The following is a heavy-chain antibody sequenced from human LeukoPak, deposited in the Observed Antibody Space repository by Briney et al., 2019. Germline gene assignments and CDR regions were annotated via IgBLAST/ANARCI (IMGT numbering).Heavy chain of an antibody. V-gene: IGHV4-59*08. J-gene: IGHJ4*02. CDR2: IYYSGST. Sequence: SETLSLTCTVSGGSMSSNYWSWIRLPPGKGLEWIGYIYYSGSTDYNPSLKSRVSISVATSKNQFSLKLSSVTAADTAVYYCARAPTGGYDYWGQGTLVTVSS. CDR3: ARAPTGGYDY. D-gene: IGHD7-27*01. CDR1: GGSMSSNY.